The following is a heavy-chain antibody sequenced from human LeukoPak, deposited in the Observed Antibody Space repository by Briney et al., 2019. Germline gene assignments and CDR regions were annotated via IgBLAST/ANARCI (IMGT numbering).Heavy chain of an antibody. J-gene: IGHJ4*02. D-gene: IGHD4-17*01. CDR2: ISSSSSTI. CDR3: ASGGDYVTFDY. CDR1: GFTFSSYS. V-gene: IGHV3-48*01. Sequence: GGSLRLSCAASGFTFSSYSMNWVRQAPGKGLEWVSYISSSSSTIYYADSVKGRFTISRGNAKNSLYLQMNSLRAEDTAVYYCASGGDYVTFDYWGQGTLVTVSS.